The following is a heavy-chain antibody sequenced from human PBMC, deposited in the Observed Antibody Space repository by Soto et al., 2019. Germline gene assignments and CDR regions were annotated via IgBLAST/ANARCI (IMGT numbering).Heavy chain of an antibody. CDR2: ISGSGGSA. V-gene: IGHV3-23*01. CDR1: GFTFSNYA. D-gene: IGHD6-19*01. Sequence: GGSLRLSCAASGFTFSNYAMNWVRQAPGKGLEGVSVISGSGGSAYYADSVQGRFTISRDNSKNTLYLQMNSLRAEDTAIYYCVREGSGWYSRGSFDFWGRGTMVTVSS. J-gene: IGHJ3*01. CDR3: VREGSGWYSRGSFDF.